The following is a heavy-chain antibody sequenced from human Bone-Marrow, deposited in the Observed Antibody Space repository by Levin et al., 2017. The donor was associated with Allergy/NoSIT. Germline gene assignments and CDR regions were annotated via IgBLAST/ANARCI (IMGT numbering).Heavy chain of an antibody. D-gene: IGHD2-2*01. Sequence: GGSLRLSCAASGFTFDDYAMHWVRQAPGKGLEWVSGISWNSGSIGYADSVKGRFTISRDNAKNSLYLQMNSLRAEDTALYYCAKDIRLSEGHFDYWGQGTLVTVSS. V-gene: IGHV3-9*01. CDR1: GFTFDDYA. J-gene: IGHJ4*02. CDR2: ISWNSGSI. CDR3: AKDIRLSEGHFDY.